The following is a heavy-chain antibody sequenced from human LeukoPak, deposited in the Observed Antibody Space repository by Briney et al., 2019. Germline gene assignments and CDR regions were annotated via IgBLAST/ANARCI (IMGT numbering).Heavy chain of an antibody. CDR2: IIPIFGTA. V-gene: IGHV1-69*13. CDR1: GGTFSSYA. J-gene: IGHJ4*02. Sequence: ASVKVSCKASGGTFSSYAISWVRQAPGQGLEWNGGIIPIFGTANYAQKFQGRVTITADESTSTAYMELSSLRSEDTAVYYCARGLTYYYGSGSSSFDYWGQGTLVTVSS. CDR3: ARGLTYYYGSGSSSFDY. D-gene: IGHD3-10*01.